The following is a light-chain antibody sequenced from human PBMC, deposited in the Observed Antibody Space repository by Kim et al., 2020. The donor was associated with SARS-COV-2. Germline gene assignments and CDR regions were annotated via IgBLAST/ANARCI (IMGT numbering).Light chain of an antibody. Sequence: DIQMTQSPSTLSASVGDTVTITCRASQSITSGLAWYQQKPGKAPKLLIYAVSSLDSGVPSRFSGSGSGTQFTLTISSLQPDDFATYYCQQHNGYFGGGTKLEI. CDR3: QQHNGY. J-gene: IGKJ4*01. V-gene: IGKV1-5*01. CDR1: QSITSG. CDR2: AVS.